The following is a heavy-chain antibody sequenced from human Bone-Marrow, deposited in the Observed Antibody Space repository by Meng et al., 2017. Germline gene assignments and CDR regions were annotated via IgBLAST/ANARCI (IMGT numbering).Heavy chain of an antibody. J-gene: IGHJ5*02. Sequence: VQLQAPGPGLVKPSQTLSLTCTVFGGSISSGGYYWSWIRQHPGKGLEWIGYIYYSGTTYYNPSLSSLVTISVDTSKNQFSLNLSSVTAADTAVYYCARDIRQGGNIWFDPWGQGTLVTVSS. CDR3: ARDIRQGGNIWFDP. V-gene: IGHV4-31*01. CDR1: GGSISSGGYY. CDR2: IYYSGTT. D-gene: IGHD3-16*01.